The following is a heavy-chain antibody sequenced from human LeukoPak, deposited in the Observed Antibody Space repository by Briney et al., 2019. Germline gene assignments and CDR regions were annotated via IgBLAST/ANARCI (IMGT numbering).Heavy chain of an antibody. J-gene: IGHJ4*02. CDR1: GGSFSGYY. CDR2: INHSGST. V-gene: IGHV4-34*01. CDR3: ARREALASPFDF. Sequence: TSETLSLTCAVYGGSFSGYYWSWIRQPPGKGLEWIGEINHSGSTYYNPSLKSRVTISVDTSKNQFSLRLSSVTAADTAVYYCARREALASPFDFWGQGTLVTVSS. D-gene: IGHD6-19*01.